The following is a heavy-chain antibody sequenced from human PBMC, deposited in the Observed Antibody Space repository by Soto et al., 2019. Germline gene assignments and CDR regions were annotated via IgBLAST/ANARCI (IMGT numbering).Heavy chain of an antibody. CDR3: ARDETDDFWSGPPP. V-gene: IGHV3-21*01. CDR1: GFTFSSYS. D-gene: IGHD3-3*01. J-gene: IGHJ5*02. CDR2: ISSSSSYI. Sequence: GGSLRLSCAASGFTFSSYSMNWVRQAPGKGLEWVSSISSSSSYIYYADSVKGRFTISRDNAKNSLYLQMNSLRAEDTAVYYCARDETDDFWSGPPPWGQGTLVTVSS.